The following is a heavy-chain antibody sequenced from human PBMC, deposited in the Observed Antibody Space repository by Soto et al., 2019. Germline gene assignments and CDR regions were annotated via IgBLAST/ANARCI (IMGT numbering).Heavy chain of an antibody. CDR1: GFTFSDHY. J-gene: IGHJ4*02. CDR3: ATVSGALVYLGY. CDR2: INPSGTNT. V-gene: IGHV3-11*06. D-gene: IGHD3-16*01. Sequence: QAQLVESGGGLAKPGGSLRLSCAASGFTFSDHYMSWIRQAPGKGLEWISYINPSGTNTDYAESVKGRFTISRDNAENSLYLQMNSLRAEDTALYYCATVSGALVYLGYWGQGTLVTVSS.